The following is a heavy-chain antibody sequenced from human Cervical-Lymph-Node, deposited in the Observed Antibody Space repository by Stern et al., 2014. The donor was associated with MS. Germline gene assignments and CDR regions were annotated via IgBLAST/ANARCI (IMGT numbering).Heavy chain of an antibody. CDR2: ISSYNGNT. Sequence: VQLAESGPEVRQPGASVRVSCKASGYTFTTPNYGIAWVREAPGRGLEWIGWISSYNGNTVYAQKLQDRVTMTTDTSTSTAYMELRSLRSDDTAFYYCARERLRDFNDYHFDSWGQGTLVTVSS. CDR3: ARERLRDFNDYHFDS. D-gene: IGHD4-11*01. CDR1: GYTFTTPNYG. V-gene: IGHV1-18*01. J-gene: IGHJ4*02.